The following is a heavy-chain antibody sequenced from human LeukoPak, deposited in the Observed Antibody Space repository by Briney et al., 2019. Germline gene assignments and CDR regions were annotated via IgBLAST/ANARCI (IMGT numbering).Heavy chain of an antibody. J-gene: IGHJ4*02. D-gene: IGHD6-13*01. CDR3: ARIGYSSNFYYFDY. CDR1: GGSISSSY. CDR2: IYYSGST. V-gene: IGHV4-59*01. Sequence: PSETLSLTCTVSGGSISSSYWSWIRQPPGKGLEWIGYIYYSGSTNYNPSLKSRVTISLDTSKNQFSLDLSSVTAADTAVYYCARIGYSSNFYYFDYWGQGTLVTVSS.